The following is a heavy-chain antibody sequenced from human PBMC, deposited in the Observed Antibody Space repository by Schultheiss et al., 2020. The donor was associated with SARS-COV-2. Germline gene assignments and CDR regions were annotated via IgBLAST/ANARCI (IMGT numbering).Heavy chain of an antibody. CDR2: INHSVST. J-gene: IGHJ4*01. CDR3: ARTWERFTIFGD. D-gene: IGHD3-3*01. CDR1: GGSLSAYY. V-gene: IGHV4-34*01. Sequence: SETLSLTCAAYGGSLSAYYCSWIRQSPGTGLEWIGEINHSVSTNYNPSLKSRVTISLDTSKNQFSLKLTSVTAADTAMYYCARTWERFTIFGDWGQGMLVTVSS.